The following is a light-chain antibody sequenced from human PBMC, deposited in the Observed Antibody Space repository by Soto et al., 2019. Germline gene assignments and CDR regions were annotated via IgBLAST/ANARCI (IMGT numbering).Light chain of an antibody. Sequence: QSVLPQPASVSGSPGQSITIPCTGTGSDVGGYNFVSWYQQHPGKAPKLIIYELNNRPSGVSDRFSGAKSGYTASLTISGLQAEDEADYYCSSYTIISTYVFGTGTKLTVL. CDR2: ELN. V-gene: IGLV2-14*01. CDR3: SSYTIISTYV. CDR1: GSDVGGYNF. J-gene: IGLJ1*01.